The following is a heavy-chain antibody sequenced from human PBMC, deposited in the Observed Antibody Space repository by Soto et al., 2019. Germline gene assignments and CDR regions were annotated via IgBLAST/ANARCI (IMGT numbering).Heavy chain of an antibody. J-gene: IGHJ6*02. CDR1: GFTFSNAW. Sequence: GSLRLSCAASGFTFSNAWMSWVRQAPGKGLEWVGRIKSKTDGGTTDYAAPVKGRFTISRDDSKNTLYLQMNSLKTEDTAVYYCTTSRGVLLWFGEFYGMDVWGQGTTVTVSS. CDR2: IKSKTDGGTT. D-gene: IGHD3-10*01. CDR3: TTSRGVLLWFGEFYGMDV. V-gene: IGHV3-15*01.